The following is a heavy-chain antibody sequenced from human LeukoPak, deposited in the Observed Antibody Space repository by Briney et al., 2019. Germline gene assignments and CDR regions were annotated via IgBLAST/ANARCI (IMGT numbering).Heavy chain of an antibody. CDR1: GFTFSDYY. V-gene: IGHV4-34*01. Sequence: GSLRLSCAASGFTFSDYYMSWIRQPPGKGLEWIGEINHSGSTNYNPSLESRVTISVDTSKNQFSLKLSSVTAADTAVYYCARGAHVLRYFDWSAGVTEYFQHWGQGTLVTVSP. J-gene: IGHJ1*01. CDR3: ARGAHVLRYFDWSAGVTEYFQH. CDR2: INHSGST. D-gene: IGHD3-9*01.